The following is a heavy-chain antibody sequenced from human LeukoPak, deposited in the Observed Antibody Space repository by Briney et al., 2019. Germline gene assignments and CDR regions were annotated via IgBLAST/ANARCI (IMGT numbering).Heavy chain of an antibody. J-gene: IGHJ5*01. CDR1: GFTFSSYA. CDR2: ISGSGGST. D-gene: IGHD1-26*01. Sequence: GGSLRLSCAASGFTFSSYAMSWVRQAPGKGLEWVSAISGSGGSTYYADSVKGRFTISRDYAKNSVYLQMNSLRAEDTAVFYCARDGKYSGSFDSWGQGTLVTVSS. V-gene: IGHV3-23*01. CDR3: ARDGKYSGSFDS.